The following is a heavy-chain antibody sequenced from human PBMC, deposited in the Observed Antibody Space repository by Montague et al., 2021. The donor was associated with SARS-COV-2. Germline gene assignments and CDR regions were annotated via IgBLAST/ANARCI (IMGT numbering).Heavy chain of an antibody. CDR3: ARGQEVYAISGDLNY. Sequence: SETLSLTCVVDGGSFSFYYWSWIRQPPGKGLEWFGEINHRGSTNNNPSLKTRVTIAIDTYKNQFSLKLSSVTAAATAVYYYARGQEVYAISGDLNYWGQGTLVTVSS. CDR1: GGSFSFYY. J-gene: IGHJ4*02. CDR2: INHRGST. D-gene: IGHD2-8*01. V-gene: IGHV4-34*01.